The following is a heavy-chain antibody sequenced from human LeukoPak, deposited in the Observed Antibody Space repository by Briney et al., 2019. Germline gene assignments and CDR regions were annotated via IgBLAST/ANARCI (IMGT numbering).Heavy chain of an antibody. CDR2: IRYDGSNK. V-gene: IGHV3-30*02. CDR3: ARVEFDFWSGHYASPQYFRH. D-gene: IGHD3-3*01. CDR1: GFTFSSYG. Sequence: GGSLRLSCAASGFTFSSYGMRWVRQAPGKGLEWVAFIRYDGSNKYYADSVKGRFTISRDNCKNTLYLQMNSLRAEDTAVYYCARVEFDFWSGHYASPQYFRHWGQGTLVTVSS. J-gene: IGHJ1*01.